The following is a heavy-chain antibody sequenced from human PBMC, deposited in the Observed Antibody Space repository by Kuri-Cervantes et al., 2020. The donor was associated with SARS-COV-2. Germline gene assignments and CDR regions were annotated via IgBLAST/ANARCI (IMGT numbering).Heavy chain of an antibody. CDR2: ISGSGGST. Sequence: GSLRLSCAASGFTFSSYAMSWVRQAPGKVLEWVSAISGSGGSTYYADSVKGRFTISRDNSKNTLYLQMNSLRAEDTAVYYCAKALPGVTIFGVVIMSEGENYYYGMDVWGQGITVTVSS. CDR3: AKALPGVTIFGVVIMSEGENYYYGMDV. J-gene: IGHJ6*02. D-gene: IGHD3-3*01. V-gene: IGHV3-23*01. CDR1: GFTFSSYA.